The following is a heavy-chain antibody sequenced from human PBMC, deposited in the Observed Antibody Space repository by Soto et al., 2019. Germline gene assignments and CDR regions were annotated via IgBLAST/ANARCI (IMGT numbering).Heavy chain of an antibody. Sequence: GGSLRLSCAASGFTFSSYAMSWVRQAPGKGLEWVSAISGSGGSTYYADSVKGRFTISRDNSKNTLYLQMNSLRAEDTAVYYCARERSGELSTYYYYMDVWGKGTTVTVSS. CDR1: GFTFSSYA. CDR3: ARERSGELSTYYYYMDV. CDR2: ISGSGGST. J-gene: IGHJ6*03. D-gene: IGHD3-16*02. V-gene: IGHV3-23*01.